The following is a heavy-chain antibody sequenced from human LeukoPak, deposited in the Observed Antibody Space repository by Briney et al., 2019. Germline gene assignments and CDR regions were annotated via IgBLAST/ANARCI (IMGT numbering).Heavy chain of an antibody. CDR3: ARDRSGYDFNDY. Sequence: ASVKVSCKASGYTFTSYYMHWVRQAPGQGLEWMGWINPNSGGTNYAQKFQGRVTMTRDTSISTAYMELSRLRSDDTAVYYCARDRSGYDFNDYWGQGTLVAVSS. CDR1: GYTFTSYY. D-gene: IGHD5-12*01. V-gene: IGHV1-2*02. CDR2: INPNSGGT. J-gene: IGHJ4*02.